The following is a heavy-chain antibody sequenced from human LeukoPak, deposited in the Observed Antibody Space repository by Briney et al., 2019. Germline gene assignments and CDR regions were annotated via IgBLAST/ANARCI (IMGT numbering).Heavy chain of an antibody. CDR1: GFALSSYA. CDR3: AKDLEQSYSGWSASYDA. V-gene: IGHV3-23*01. J-gene: IGHJ5*02. D-gene: IGHD6-19*01. CDR2: ISSGAGTT. Sequence: PGGSLRLSCAASGFALSSYAMSWVRQVPGKGLEWVSAISSGAGTTGYADSVKGRFTISRVNSKSSIYLQMNSLRAEDTAIYYCAKDLEQSYSGWSASYDAWGQGTLVTVSS.